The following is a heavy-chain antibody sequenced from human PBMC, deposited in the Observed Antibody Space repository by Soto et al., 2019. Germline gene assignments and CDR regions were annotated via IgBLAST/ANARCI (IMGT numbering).Heavy chain of an antibody. Sequence: GGSLRLSCEASGFTFTYASMNWVRQAPGKGLEWVGRIKSKTDGGTTDYAAPVKGRFTISRDDSKNTLSLQMNSLETEDTAVYYCASHTGMGTYYFDYWGRGALVTVSS. J-gene: IGHJ4*02. CDR1: GFTFTYAS. CDR3: ASHTGMGTYYFDY. V-gene: IGHV3-15*07. CDR2: IKSKTDGGTT. D-gene: IGHD5-18*01.